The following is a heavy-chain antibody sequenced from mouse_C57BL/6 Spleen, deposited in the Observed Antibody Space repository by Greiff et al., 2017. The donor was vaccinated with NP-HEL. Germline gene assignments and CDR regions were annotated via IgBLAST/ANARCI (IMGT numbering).Heavy chain of an antibody. CDR3: ARGRGSYYFDY. J-gene: IGHJ2*01. Sequence: EVMLVESEGGLVQPGSSMKLSCTASGFTFSDYYMAWVRQVPEKGLEWVANINYDGSSTYYLDSLKSRFIISRDNAKNILYLQMSSLKSEDTATYYCARGRGSYYFDYWGQGTTLTVSS. CDR2: INYDGSST. V-gene: IGHV5-16*01. CDR1: GFTFSDYY.